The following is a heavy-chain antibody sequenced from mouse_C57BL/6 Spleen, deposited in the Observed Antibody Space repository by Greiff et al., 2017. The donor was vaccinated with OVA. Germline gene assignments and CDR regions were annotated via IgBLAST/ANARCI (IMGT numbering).Heavy chain of an antibody. CDR1: GFTFTDYY. V-gene: IGHV7-3*01. Sequence: EVQLMESGGGLVQPGGSLILSCAASGFTFTDYYMSWVRHPPGKSLEWLGFIRNKANCYTTEYSASVKGRFTISRDNSKSILYLQMNALRADDSATCYSARYPPSNWDSSKDYWGQRAAVTVAS. D-gene: IGHD4-1*01. CDR2: IRNKANCYTT. J-gene: IGHJ4*01. CDR3: ARYPPSNWDSSKDY.